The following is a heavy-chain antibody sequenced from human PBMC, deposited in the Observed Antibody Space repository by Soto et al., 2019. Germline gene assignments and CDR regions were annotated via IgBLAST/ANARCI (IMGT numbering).Heavy chain of an antibody. D-gene: IGHD3-10*01. CDR2: ISSSSSCI. CDR3: ARDGDYSYYYYGMDV. Sequence: GGSLRLSCAASGFTFSSYSMNWVRQAPGKGLEWVSSISSSSSCIYYADSVKGRFTISRDNAKNSLYLQMNSLRAEDTAVYYCARDGDYSYYYYGMDVWGQGTTVTVSS. V-gene: IGHV3-21*01. CDR1: GFTFSSYS. J-gene: IGHJ6*02.